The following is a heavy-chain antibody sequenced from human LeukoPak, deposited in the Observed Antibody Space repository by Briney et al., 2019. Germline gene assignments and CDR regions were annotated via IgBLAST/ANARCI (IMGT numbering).Heavy chain of an antibody. CDR3: ATPRGYSYGSGGFDY. D-gene: IGHD5-18*01. V-gene: IGHV1-24*01. CDR1: GYTLTELS. J-gene: IGHJ4*02. Sequence: ASVKVSCKVSGYTLTELSMHWVRQAPGKGLEWMGGFDPEDGETIYAQKFQGSVTMTEDTSTDTAYMELSSLRSEDTAVYYCATPRGYSYGSGGFDYWGQGTLVTVSS. CDR2: FDPEDGET.